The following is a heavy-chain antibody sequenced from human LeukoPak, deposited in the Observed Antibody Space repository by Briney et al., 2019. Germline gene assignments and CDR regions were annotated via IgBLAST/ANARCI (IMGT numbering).Heavy chain of an antibody. Sequence: GGSLRLSCAASGFTFRGYSMNWVRQAPGKGLEWVSSIGTAGSIYYTDSVKGRFTVSRDNAKNSLHLQMNSLRAEDTAVYYCARVDSSSWYDNSAFDIWGQGTMVTVSS. CDR2: IGTAGSI. CDR3: ARVDSSSWYDNSAFDI. V-gene: IGHV3-21*01. D-gene: IGHD6-13*01. CDR1: GFTFRGYS. J-gene: IGHJ3*02.